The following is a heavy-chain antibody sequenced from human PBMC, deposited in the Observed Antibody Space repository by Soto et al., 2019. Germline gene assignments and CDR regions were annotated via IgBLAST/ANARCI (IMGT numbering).Heavy chain of an antibody. V-gene: IGHV3-23*01. CDR2: ISGSGGST. Sequence: GGSLRLSCAASGFTFSSYAMSWVRQAPGKGLEWVSAISGSGGSTYYADSVKGRFTISRDNSKNTLYLQMNSLRAEDTAVYYCAKDEELRYFDWLFYDYWGQGTLVTVSS. CDR3: AKDEELRYFDWLFYDY. CDR1: GFTFSSYA. J-gene: IGHJ4*02. D-gene: IGHD3-9*01.